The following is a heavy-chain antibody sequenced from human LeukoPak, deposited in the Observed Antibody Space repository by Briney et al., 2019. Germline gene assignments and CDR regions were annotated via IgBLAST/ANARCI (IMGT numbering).Heavy chain of an antibody. CDR3: ASGGGYSYGPEAFDI. D-gene: IGHD5-18*01. CDR1: GFTFSTYS. V-gene: IGHV3-21*04. CDR2: ISSSSTYI. Sequence: GSLRLSCAASGFTFSTYSVDWVRPTPGKGLEWVSSISSSSTYIYYADSVKGRFTISRDNAQNSLYLQMNSLRAEDTALYYCASGGGYSYGPEAFDIWGQGTMVTVSS. J-gene: IGHJ3*02.